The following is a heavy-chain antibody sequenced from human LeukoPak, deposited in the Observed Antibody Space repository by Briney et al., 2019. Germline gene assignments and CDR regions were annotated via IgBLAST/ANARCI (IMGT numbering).Heavy chain of an antibody. V-gene: IGHV1-2*02. CDR1: GYTFNGYY. J-gene: IGHJ5*02. CDR3: ARVVTPKYCSSTSCYWKGWFDP. D-gene: IGHD2-2*01. CDR2: INPNSGGT. Sequence: GASVKVSCKASGYTFNGYYKHWVRQAPGQGLEWMGWINPNSGGTNYAQKFQGRVTMTRDTSISTAYMELSRLRSEDTAVYYCARVVTPKYCSSTSCYWKGWFDPWGQGTLVTVSS.